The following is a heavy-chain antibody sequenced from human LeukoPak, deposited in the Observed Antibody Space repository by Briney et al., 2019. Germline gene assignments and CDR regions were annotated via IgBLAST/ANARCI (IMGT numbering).Heavy chain of an antibody. J-gene: IGHJ4*02. D-gene: IGHD4-17*01. V-gene: IGHV4-39*07. CDR1: GGSISSSSYY. CDR2: IYYSGST. CDR3: ARDSGMTTVTVEPSGYFDY. Sequence: SETLSLTCTVSGGSISSSSYYWGWIRQPPGKGLEWIGSIYYSGSTYYNPSLKSRVTISVDTSKNQFSLKLSSVTAADTAVYYCARDSGMTTVTVEPSGYFDYWGQGSLVTVSS.